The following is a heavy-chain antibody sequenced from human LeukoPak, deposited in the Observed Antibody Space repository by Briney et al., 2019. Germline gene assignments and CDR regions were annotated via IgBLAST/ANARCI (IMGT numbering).Heavy chain of an antibody. CDR3: ARGLDLKDAFNI. J-gene: IGHJ3*02. V-gene: IGHV1-18*01. CDR2: ISGYNGNA. Sequence: ASVKVSCKTSGYTFTSYGITWVRRAPGQGLEWMGWISGYNGNANSAQKFQGRVTMTTDTSTSTAYMEVRSLTSDDTAVYYCARGLDLKDAFNIWGQGTMVRVSS. CDR1: GYTFTSYG.